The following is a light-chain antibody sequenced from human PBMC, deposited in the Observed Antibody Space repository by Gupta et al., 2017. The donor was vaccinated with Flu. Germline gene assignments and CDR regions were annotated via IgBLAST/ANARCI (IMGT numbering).Light chain of an antibody. J-gene: IGKJ1*01. V-gene: IGKV1-39*01. CDR3: QQSHSTPWT. CDR1: QSVDSY. Sequence: PSSLSASVKDRVTITCRANQSVDSYLNWYQQIPGRAPKLLIYAASYLQTGVPPRFSGSGSGTDFTLTISSLQPGDFAIYYCQQSHSTPWTFGQGTKVEI. CDR2: AAS.